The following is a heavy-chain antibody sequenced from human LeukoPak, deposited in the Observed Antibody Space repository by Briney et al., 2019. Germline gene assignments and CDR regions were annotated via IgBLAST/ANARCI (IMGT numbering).Heavy chain of an antibody. CDR3: AKYSSGWHEGFDY. CDR2: ISGSGGST. CDR1: GFTFSTYA. Sequence: GGSLRLSCAASGFTFSTYAINWVRQAPGKGLEWVSDISGSGGSTYYADSVKGRFTISRDNSKNTMYLQMNSLRAEDTAVYYCAKYSSGWHEGFDYWGQGTLVTVSS. J-gene: IGHJ4*02. V-gene: IGHV3-23*01. D-gene: IGHD6-19*01.